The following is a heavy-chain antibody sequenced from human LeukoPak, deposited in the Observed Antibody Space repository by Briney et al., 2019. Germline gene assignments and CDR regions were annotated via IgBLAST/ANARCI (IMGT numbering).Heavy chain of an antibody. CDR3: ARGANRIDY. V-gene: IGHV3-21*01. Sequence: GGSLRLSCAATGFTFSSYNMNWVRQAPGKGLEWVSSISSSSTYIYYADSVKGRFTISRDNAKNSLYLQMNSLRGEDTAVYYCARGANRIDYWGQGTLVTVSS. CDR1: GFTFSSYN. J-gene: IGHJ4*02. D-gene: IGHD1-26*01. CDR2: ISSSSTYI.